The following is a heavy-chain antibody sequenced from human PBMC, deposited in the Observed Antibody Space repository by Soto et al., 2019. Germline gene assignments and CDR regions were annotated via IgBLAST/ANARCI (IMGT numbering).Heavy chain of an antibody. J-gene: IGHJ6*03. D-gene: IGHD2-2*01. CDR2: IYYSGST. CDR1: GGSISSGGYY. V-gene: IGHV4-31*03. Sequence: ASETLSLTCTVSGGSISSGGYYWSWIRQHPGKGLEWIGYIYYSGSTYYNPSLKSRVTISVDTSKNQFSLKLSSVTAADTAVYYCARDSASYCSSTSCKDSYYYMDVWGKGTTVTVSS. CDR3: ARDSASYCSSTSCKDSYYYMDV.